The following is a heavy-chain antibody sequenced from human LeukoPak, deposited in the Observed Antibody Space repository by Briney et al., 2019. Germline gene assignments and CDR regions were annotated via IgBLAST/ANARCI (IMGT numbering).Heavy chain of an antibody. J-gene: IGHJ2*01. D-gene: IGHD3-10*01. CDR1: GFTFSSYG. V-gene: IGHV3-23*01. CDR3: AKDGWFGEIWYFDL. CDR2: ISGSGGST. Sequence: GGSLRLSCAASGFTFSSYGMHWVRQAPGKGLVWVSAISGSGGSTYYADSVKGRFTISRDNSKNTLYLQMNSLRAEDTAVYYCAKDGWFGEIWYFDLWGRGTLVTVSS.